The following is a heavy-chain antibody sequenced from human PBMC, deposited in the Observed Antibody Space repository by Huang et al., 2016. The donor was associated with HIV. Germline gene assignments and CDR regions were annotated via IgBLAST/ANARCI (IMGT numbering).Heavy chain of an antibody. D-gene: IGHD3-10*01. J-gene: IGHJ4*02. CDR1: GGSISSSGYY. V-gene: IGHV4-39*01. Sequence: QLQLQQSGPGLVKPSATLSLTCSVSGGSISSSGYYWEWIRQPPGKGLECVGSIFFTGTVYYNPSLKSRATISIDTSENRFSLNLTSVTAADTALYFCARHRTSSYIDSWGRGSLVTVSS. CDR3: ARHRTSSYIDS. CDR2: IFFTGTV.